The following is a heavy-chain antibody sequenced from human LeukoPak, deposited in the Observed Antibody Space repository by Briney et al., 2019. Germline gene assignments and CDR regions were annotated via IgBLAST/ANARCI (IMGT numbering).Heavy chain of an antibody. CDR3: ASQINDYGDYGDAFDI. CDR2: IYPGDSDT. CDR1: GYSFTSYW. V-gene: IGHV5-51*01. J-gene: IGHJ3*02. D-gene: IGHD4-17*01. Sequence: PGKSLKISCKDSGYSFTSYWIGWVRQMPGKGLEWMGIIYPGDSDTRYSPSFQGQVTISADKSISTAYLQWSSLKASDTAMYYCASQINDYGDYGDAFDIWGQGTMVTVSS.